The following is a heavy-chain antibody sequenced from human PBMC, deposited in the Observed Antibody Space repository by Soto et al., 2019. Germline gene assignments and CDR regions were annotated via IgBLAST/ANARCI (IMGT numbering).Heavy chain of an antibody. V-gene: IGHV4-59*08. D-gene: IGHD3-16*01. CDR2: VYYSGST. J-gene: IGHJ6*02. Sequence: PFHTLCLPCSVAGGTSHSLCWSCILQSPEKGLEWIGYVYYSGSTNYNPSLKSRVIISVDTSRDQFSLKLSSVTAGDTAVYYCARGALNSDLGGGPIYGGMDVWRQGTTVTVSS. CDR1: GGTSHSLC. CDR3: ARGALNSDLGGGPIYGGMDV.